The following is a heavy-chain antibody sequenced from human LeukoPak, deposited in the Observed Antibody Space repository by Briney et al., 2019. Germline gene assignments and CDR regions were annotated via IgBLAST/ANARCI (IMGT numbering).Heavy chain of an antibody. CDR2: IYYSGST. CDR3: SRSSTMVVMRPMYY. CDR1: VGFLSSSTFH. J-gene: IGHJ4*02. V-gene: IGHV4-39*01. D-gene: IGHD4/OR15-4a*01. Sequence: SETLSLTCTVSVGFLSSSTFHWGWIRQPPGRGLECVGIIYYSGSTYYNPSHLSRVTMSVDESKNQFTLKLSSVTDADTAVYYCSRSSTMVVMRPMYYWGQGTLVTVSS.